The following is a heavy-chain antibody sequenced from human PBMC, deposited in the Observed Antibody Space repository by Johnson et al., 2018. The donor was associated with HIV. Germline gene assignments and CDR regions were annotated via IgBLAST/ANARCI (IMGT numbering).Heavy chain of an antibody. CDR1: GFTFSNAW. Sequence: VQLVESGGGLVKPGGSLRLSCAASGFTFSNAWMSWVRQAPGKGLEWVAVISYDGSNKYYVDSVKGRFTISRDNAKNSLYLQMNSLRAEDTAVYYCARGPSQLYWPDVAFDIWGQGTTVTVSS. J-gene: IGHJ3*02. D-gene: IGHD2-8*02. CDR3: ARGPSQLYWPDVAFDI. CDR2: ISYDGSNK. V-gene: IGHV3-7*03.